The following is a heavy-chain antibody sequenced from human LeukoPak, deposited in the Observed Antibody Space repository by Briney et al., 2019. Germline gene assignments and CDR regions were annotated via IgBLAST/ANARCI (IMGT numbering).Heavy chain of an antibody. D-gene: IGHD3-22*01. Sequence: SVKVSCKASGGTFSSYAISWVRQAPGQGLEWMGRIIPILGIANYAQKFQGRVTITADKSTSTAYMELSSLRSEDTAVYYCARGPNPNYYDSSGYTPLGYWGQGTLVTVSS. V-gene: IGHV1-69*04. CDR2: IIPILGIA. J-gene: IGHJ4*02. CDR1: GGTFSSYA. CDR3: ARGPNPNYYDSSGYTPLGY.